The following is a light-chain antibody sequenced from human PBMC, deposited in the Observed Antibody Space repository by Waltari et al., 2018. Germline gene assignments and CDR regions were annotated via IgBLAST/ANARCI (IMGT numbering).Light chain of an antibody. CDR1: SSDVGGYNY. CDR2: EFS. V-gene: IGLV2-14*01. J-gene: IGLJ3*02. Sequence: QSVLTQPASLSGSPGPSITISCTGTSSDVGGYNYVSWYQQHPGKAPNLMIYEFSNRPSGVSNRFSGSKSGNTASLTISGLQAEDEANYYCSSYTSSSTLRVFGGGTKLTVL. CDR3: SSYTSSSTLRV.